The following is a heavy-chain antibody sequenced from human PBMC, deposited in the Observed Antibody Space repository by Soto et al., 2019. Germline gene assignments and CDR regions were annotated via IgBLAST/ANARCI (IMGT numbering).Heavy chain of an antibody. D-gene: IGHD2-15*01. CDR3: AKDSCSGGSCYYSPSYYGMEV. Sequence: GGSLRLSCAASGFTFSSYAMIWVRQAPGKGLEWVSAISGSGGSTYYADSVKGRFTISRDNSKNTLYLQMNSLRAEDTAVYYCAKDSCSGGSCYYSPSYYGMEVWGQGTTVTVSS. J-gene: IGHJ6*02. CDR2: ISGSGGST. V-gene: IGHV3-23*01. CDR1: GFTFSSYA.